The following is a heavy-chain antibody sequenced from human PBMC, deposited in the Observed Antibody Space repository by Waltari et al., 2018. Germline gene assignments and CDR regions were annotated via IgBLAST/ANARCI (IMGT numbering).Heavy chain of an antibody. CDR1: GYSISSGYY. V-gene: IGHV4-38-2*02. CDR2: IYHSGST. CDR3: ARDINTSFTSRVGD. Sequence: QVQLQESGPGLVKPSETLSLTCAVSGYSISSGYYWGWIRQPPGKGLEWIGSIYHSGSTYYNPSLKSRVIRSVDTSKNQFSLKLSSVTAADTAVYYCARDINTSFTSRVGDWGQGTLVTVSS. D-gene: IGHD1-26*01. J-gene: IGHJ4*02.